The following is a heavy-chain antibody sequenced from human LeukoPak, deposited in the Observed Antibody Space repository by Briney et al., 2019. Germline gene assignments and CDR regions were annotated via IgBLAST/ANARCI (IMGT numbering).Heavy chain of an antibody. J-gene: IGHJ6*04. CDR3: ARGSVTTFYYYGMDL. D-gene: IGHD4-11*01. V-gene: IGHV3-30*04. CDR2: ISYDGSNK. CDR1: GFTFSSYA. Sequence: GGSLRLSCAASGFTFSSYAMHWVRQAPGNGLEWVAVISYDGSNKYYADSVKGRFTISRDNSKNTLYLQMNSLRAEDTAVYYCARGSVTTFYYYGMDLWGKGTTVTVSS.